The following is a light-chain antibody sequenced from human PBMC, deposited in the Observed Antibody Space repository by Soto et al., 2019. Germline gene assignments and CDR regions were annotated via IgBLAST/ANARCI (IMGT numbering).Light chain of an antibody. J-gene: IGLJ2*01. CDR3: QAWDSSTVV. CDR1: KLGDKY. V-gene: IGLV3-1*01. CDR2: QAT. Sequence: SYELQQPPSVSGSPGQPASIIFSGAKLGDKYGCCYLQKPGQSPVLVIYQATKRTSGIPGRFSVSNSGNTATLTISGTHAMDEADYYWQAWDSSTVVFGGGTKVTVL.